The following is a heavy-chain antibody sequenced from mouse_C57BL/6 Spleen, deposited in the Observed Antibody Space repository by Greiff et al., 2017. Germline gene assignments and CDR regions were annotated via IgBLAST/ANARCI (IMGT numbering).Heavy chain of an antibody. CDR2: IDPNSGGT. CDR3: ARYLDGYYAHGAMAY. V-gene: IGHV1-72*01. Sequence: QVHVKQPGAELVKPGASVKLSCKASGYTFTSYWMHWVKQRPGRGLEWIGRIDPNSGGTKYNEKFKSKATLTVDKPSSTAYMQLSSLTSEDSAVYYCARYLDGYYAHGAMAYWGQGTSVTVSS. D-gene: IGHD2-3*01. J-gene: IGHJ4*01. CDR1: GYTFTSYW.